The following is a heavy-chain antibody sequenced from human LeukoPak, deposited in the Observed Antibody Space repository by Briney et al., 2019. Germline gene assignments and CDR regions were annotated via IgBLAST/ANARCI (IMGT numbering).Heavy chain of an antibody. D-gene: IGHD3-16*01. CDR2: IYHSGST. CDR1: GYSISSGYY. CDR3: ATGIMITFGGVGPKEYFDY. J-gene: IGHJ4*02. Sequence: PSETLSLTCTVSGYSISSGYYWGWIRQPPGKGLEWIGSIYHSGSTYYNPSLKSRVTISVDTSKNQFSLKLSSVTAADTAVYYCATGIMITFGGVGPKEYFDYWGQGTLVTVSS. V-gene: IGHV4-38-2*02.